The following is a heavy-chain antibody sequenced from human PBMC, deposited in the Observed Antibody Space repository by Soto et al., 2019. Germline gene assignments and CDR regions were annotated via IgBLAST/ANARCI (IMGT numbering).Heavy chain of an antibody. CDR2: IWYHGSNK. J-gene: IGHJ4*02. Sequence: QVQLVESGGGVVQPGGSLRLSCAASGFPFSNYGMHWVRQAPGEGLEWVAVIWYHGSNKYYADSVKGRFTISRDNSKNTLYLQMNSLRAEDTAVYYCARDRDPGQWLTTNYFDYWGQGTLVTVSS. V-gene: IGHV3-33*01. CDR3: ARDRDPGQWLTTNYFDY. CDR1: GFPFSNYG. D-gene: IGHD6-19*01.